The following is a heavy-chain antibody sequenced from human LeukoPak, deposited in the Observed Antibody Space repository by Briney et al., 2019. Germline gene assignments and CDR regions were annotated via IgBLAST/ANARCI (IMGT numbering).Heavy chain of an antibody. J-gene: IGHJ4*02. CDR3: ARVARYYDSSGLGDY. V-gene: IGHV4-59*12. Sequence: SETLSLTCTVSGGSISGYYWSWSRQPPGKGLEWIGSIYYSGSTYYNPSLKSRVTISVDTSKNQFSLKLSSVTAADTAVYYCARVARYYDSSGLGDYWGQGTLVTVSS. D-gene: IGHD3-22*01. CDR1: GGSISGYY. CDR2: IYYSGST.